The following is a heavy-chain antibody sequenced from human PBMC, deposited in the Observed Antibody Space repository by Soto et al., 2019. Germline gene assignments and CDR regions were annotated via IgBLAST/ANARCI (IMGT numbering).Heavy chain of an antibody. CDR1: GFTFSNYC. CDR3: GRACGGYGSVAY. CDR2: INGDARIT. D-gene: IGHD2-21*01. J-gene: IGHJ4*02. V-gene: IGHV3-74*01. Sequence: EVQLAESGGGLVQPGGSLRLSCAASGFTFSNYCMHWVRQAPGKGLMWVSRINGDARITTYADSVTGRFTIFRDKARNTLYLQINCLRAEDRAVFYCGRACGGYGSVAYWGQGTLVTFPS.